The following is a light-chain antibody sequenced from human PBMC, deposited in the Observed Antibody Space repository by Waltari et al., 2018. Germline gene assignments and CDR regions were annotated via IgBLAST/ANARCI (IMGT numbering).Light chain of an antibody. CDR3: QQYNSFSGYT. CDR1: QNINTW. Sequence: DIQMTQSPSTLSAFVGDRVTITSRASQNINTWLAWYQQKPGKVPRLLIYKASTLENGVPSRFSGSGSGTEFTLTISSLQPDDFATYYCQQYNSFSGYTFGQGTKLEIK. CDR2: KAS. V-gene: IGKV1-5*03. J-gene: IGKJ2*01.